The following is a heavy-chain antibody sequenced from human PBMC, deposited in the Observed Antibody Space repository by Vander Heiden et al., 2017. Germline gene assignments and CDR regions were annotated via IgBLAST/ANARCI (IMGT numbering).Heavy chain of an antibody. D-gene: IGHD1-7*01. CDR2: ISSSSSTI. CDR3: ARARNYRFDP. V-gene: IGHV3-48*02. Sequence: EVQLVESGGGLVQPGGSLSLSCAASGFPFSSYSINWVRQAPGKGLEWVSYISSSSSTIYYADSVKGRFTISRDNAKNSLYLQMNSLRDEDTAVYYCARARNYRFDPWGQGTLVTVSS. CDR1: GFPFSSYS. J-gene: IGHJ5*02.